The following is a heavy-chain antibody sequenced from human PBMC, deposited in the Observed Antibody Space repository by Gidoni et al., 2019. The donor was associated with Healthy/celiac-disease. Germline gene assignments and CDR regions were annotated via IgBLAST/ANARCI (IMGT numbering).Heavy chain of an antibody. Sequence: EVQLVESGGVVVQLGGSLRLSCAASGFTFDDYTMHWVRQAPGKGLEWVYLISWDGSSTYYADSVKGRFTISRDNSKNSLYLQMNSLRTEDTALYYGAKNAAAGPLYYYGMDVWGQGTTVTVSS. CDR1: GFTFDDYT. CDR2: ISWDGSST. V-gene: IGHV3-43*01. D-gene: IGHD6-13*01. J-gene: IGHJ6*02. CDR3: AKNAAAGPLYYYGMDV.